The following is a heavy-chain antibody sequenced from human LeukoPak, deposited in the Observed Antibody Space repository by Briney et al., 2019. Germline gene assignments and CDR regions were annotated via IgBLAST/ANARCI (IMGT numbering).Heavy chain of an antibody. Sequence: PSETLSLTCAVYGGSFSGYYWSWIRQPPGKGLEWIGYIYHSGSTYYNPSLKSRVTISVDRSKNQFSLKLSSVTAADTAVYYCARDGTFGGYYYYMDVWGKGTTVTVSS. CDR3: ARDGTFGGYYYYMDV. V-gene: IGHV4-34*01. J-gene: IGHJ6*03. CDR1: GGSFSGYY. D-gene: IGHD3-3*01. CDR2: IYHSGST.